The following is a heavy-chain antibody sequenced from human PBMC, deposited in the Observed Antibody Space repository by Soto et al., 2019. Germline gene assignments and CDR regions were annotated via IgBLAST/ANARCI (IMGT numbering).Heavy chain of an antibody. CDR2: ISSSGSTI. CDR3: ARESSYYDFWSGPPYGMDV. Sequence: RLSCAASGFTFSSYEMNWVRQAPGKGLEWVSYISSSGSTIYYADSVKGRFTISRDNAKNSLYLQMNSLRAEDTAVYYCARESSYYDFWSGPPYGMDVWGQGTTVTVSS. J-gene: IGHJ6*02. CDR1: GFTFSSYE. D-gene: IGHD3-3*01. V-gene: IGHV3-48*03.